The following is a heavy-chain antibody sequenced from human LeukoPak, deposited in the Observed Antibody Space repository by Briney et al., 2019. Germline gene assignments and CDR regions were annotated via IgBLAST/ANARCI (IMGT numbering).Heavy chain of an antibody. Sequence: GGSLRLSCAASGFTFSTYAMSWVRQAPGKGLEWVSGISGSGGSTYYADSVKGRFTISRDTSKNTLFLQMNSLRAEDTAVYYCARVGIGGAYYNDYWGQGTLVTVSS. CDR1: GFTFSTYA. CDR3: ARVGIGGAYYNDY. V-gene: IGHV3-23*01. CDR2: ISGSGGST. J-gene: IGHJ4*02. D-gene: IGHD3-22*01.